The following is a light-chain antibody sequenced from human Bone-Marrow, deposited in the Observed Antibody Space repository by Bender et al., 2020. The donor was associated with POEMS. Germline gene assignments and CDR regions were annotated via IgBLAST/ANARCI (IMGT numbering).Light chain of an antibody. Sequence: QSVLTQPPSASGTPGQRVTISCSGSSSKFGSYPVNWYQQLPGAAPKLVIFNNSQRPSGVPDRFSGSNSGTSASLAISGLLSDDEADFYCCSFAGTGTTYVFGPGTNVSVL. V-gene: IGLV1-44*01. J-gene: IGLJ1*01. CDR1: SSKFGSYP. CDR2: NNS. CDR3: CSFAGTGTTYV.